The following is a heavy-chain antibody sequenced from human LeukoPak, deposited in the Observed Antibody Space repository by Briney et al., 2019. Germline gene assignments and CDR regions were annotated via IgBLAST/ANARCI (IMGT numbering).Heavy chain of an antibody. CDR2: IYYSGST. V-gene: IGHV4-59*01. J-gene: IGHJ6*03. CDR3: ARARYCSSTSCYPSYDYYMDV. CDR1: GGSISSYY. D-gene: IGHD2-2*01. Sequence: PSETLSLTCTVSGGSISSYYWSWIRQPPGKGLEWIGYIYYSGSTNYNPSLKSRVTISVDTSKNQFSLKLSSVTAADTAVYYCARARYCSSTSCYPSYDYYMDVWGKGTTVTVSS.